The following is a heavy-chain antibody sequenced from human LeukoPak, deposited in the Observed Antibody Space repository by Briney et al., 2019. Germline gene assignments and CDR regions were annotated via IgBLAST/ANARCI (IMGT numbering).Heavy chain of an antibody. Sequence: GGSLRLSCAASGFTFREYSMSWVRQAPGKGLEWVSNIRGNGGDTYYTDSVKGRCTISRDNSKKTLYLEMNSLRGEDTAVYYCAKGGYTTWFDPWGQGTLVTVSS. CDR3: AKGGYTTWFDP. J-gene: IGHJ5*02. D-gene: IGHD2-15*01. V-gene: IGHV3-23*01. CDR2: IRGNGGDT. CDR1: GFTFREYS.